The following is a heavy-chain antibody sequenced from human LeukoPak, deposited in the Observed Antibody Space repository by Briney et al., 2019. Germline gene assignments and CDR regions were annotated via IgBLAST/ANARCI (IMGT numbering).Heavy chain of an antibody. V-gene: IGHV4-38-2*02. CDR2: IYHSGHT. Sequence: TPSETLSLTCSVSGFSISSGYYWSFIRQPPGKGLEWIGGIYHSGHTFYNPSLKSRLTISVETSRNQFSLKLNSVTAADTAVYYCAKEGTVRWFDPWGQGTQVTVSS. J-gene: IGHJ5*02. CDR1: GFSISSGYY. D-gene: IGHD1-14*01. CDR3: AKEGTVRWFDP.